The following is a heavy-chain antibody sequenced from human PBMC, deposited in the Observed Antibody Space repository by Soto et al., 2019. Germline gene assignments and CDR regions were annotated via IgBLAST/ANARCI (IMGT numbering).Heavy chain of an antibody. CDR3: ARDKYCSGGSCYLYNWFAP. D-gene: IGHD2-15*01. V-gene: IGHV6-1*01. CDR1: GDSVSSNSAA. J-gene: IGHJ5*02. Sequence: SQTLSLTCAISGDSVSSNSAAWNWIRRSPSGGLEWLGRTYYRSKWYNDCAVSVKSRITINPDTSKNQFSLQLNSVTPEDTAVYYCARDKYCSGGSCYLYNWFAPWGQGTLVTVSS. CDR2: TYYRSKWYN.